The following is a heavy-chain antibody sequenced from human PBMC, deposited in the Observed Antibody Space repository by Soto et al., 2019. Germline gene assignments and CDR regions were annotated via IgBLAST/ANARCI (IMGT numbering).Heavy chain of an antibody. V-gene: IGHV1-69*13. CDR1: GGTFSSYA. D-gene: IGHD3-22*01. CDR3: ARGDYYDTSGPFSGAFDI. J-gene: IGHJ3*02. CDR2: IIPIFGTA. Sequence: SVKVSCKASGGTFSSYAISWVRQAPGQGLEWMGGIIPIFGTANYAQKFQGRVTITADESTSTAYMELNSLRAEDTAVYFCARGDYYDTSGPFSGAFDIWGQGTMVTVSS.